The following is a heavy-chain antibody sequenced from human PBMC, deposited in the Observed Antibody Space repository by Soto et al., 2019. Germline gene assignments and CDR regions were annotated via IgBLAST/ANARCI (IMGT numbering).Heavy chain of an antibody. CDR3: ARTVGGTYYFVF. V-gene: IGHV4-4*07. Sequence: SETLSLTCTVSGDSMTKYYWSWIRQPAGKGLEWIGRVYTSGSTNYNPSLKSRVTMSIDTSNNHFSLTLKSVTAADTAVYYCARTVGGTYYFVFWGQGALVTVSS. CDR1: GDSMTKYY. D-gene: IGHD1-26*01. CDR2: VYTSGST. J-gene: IGHJ4*02.